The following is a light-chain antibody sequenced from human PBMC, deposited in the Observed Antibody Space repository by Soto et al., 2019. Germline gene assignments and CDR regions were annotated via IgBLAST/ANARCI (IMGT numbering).Light chain of an antibody. V-gene: IGKV1-39*01. CDR1: QSISDY. CDR2: AAS. CDR3: QQSYNIPIT. J-gene: IGKJ5*01. Sequence: DIQMTQSPSSLSASVGDRVTISCRANQSISDYLNWYQHKPGTAPKLLIYAASSLKRGVPSRFSGSGFRTDFTLNISSLQPEDFATYFCQQSYNIPITFGQGTRLEIK.